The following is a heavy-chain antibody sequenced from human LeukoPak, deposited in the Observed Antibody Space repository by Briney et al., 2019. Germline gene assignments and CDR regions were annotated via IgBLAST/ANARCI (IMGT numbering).Heavy chain of an antibody. Sequence: ASVKVSCKASGYTFTSYGISWVRQAPGQGLEWMGWINADNGNTNHAQKLQGRVTMTTDTSTSTAYMELRGLRSDDTAVYYCAREAAAGWIDCWGGGALVAVSS. CDR2: INADNGNT. J-gene: IGHJ4*02. D-gene: IGHD6-13*01. V-gene: IGHV1-18*01. CDR3: AREAAAGWIDC. CDR1: GYTFTSYG.